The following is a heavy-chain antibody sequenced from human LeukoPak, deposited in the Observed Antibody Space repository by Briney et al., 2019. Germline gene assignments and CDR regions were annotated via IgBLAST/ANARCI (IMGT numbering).Heavy chain of an antibody. Sequence: GGSLRLSCAASRFTFSRYWMSWVRQAPGKGLGWVANINQDGSEKSYVDSVKGRFTISRDNAKNSLYLEMNSLRVEDTALYYCVRGGSRGDYWGEGTLVIVSS. CDR2: INQDGSEK. CDR1: RFTFSRYW. J-gene: IGHJ4*02. V-gene: IGHV3-7*01. D-gene: IGHD1-26*01. CDR3: VRGGSRGDY.